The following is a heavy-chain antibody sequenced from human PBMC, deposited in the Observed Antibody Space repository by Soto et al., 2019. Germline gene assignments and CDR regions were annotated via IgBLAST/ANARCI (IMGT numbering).Heavy chain of an antibody. CDR2: SRGGGSST. J-gene: IGHJ4*02. Sequence: EVQLLESGGGLVQPGGSLRLSCEASGSTFSSYAMNWVRQAPGKGLEWVSASRGGGSSTYYADSVKGRFTISRDNSKNTLHLQMDSLRAEDTAVYYCARAQGGFDYWGQGTLVTVSS. V-gene: IGHV3-23*01. D-gene: IGHD3-16*01. CDR3: ARAQGGFDY. CDR1: GSTFSSYA.